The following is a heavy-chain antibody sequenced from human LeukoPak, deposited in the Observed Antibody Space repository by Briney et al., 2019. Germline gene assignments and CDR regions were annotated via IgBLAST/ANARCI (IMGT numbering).Heavy chain of an antibody. CDR1: GGTFSSYA. D-gene: IGHD2-2*01. CDR2: IIPIFGTA. Sequence: SVKVFCKASGGTFSSYAISRVRQAPGQELDWMGGIIPIFGTANYAQKFQGRVTITADDSSSTAYLVLSSLRSADTAVNYCASPSRPIGIVVVPAAYYYYGMDVWGQGTTVTVSS. CDR3: ASPSRPIGIVVVPAAYYYYGMDV. J-gene: IGHJ6*02. V-gene: IGHV1-69*13.